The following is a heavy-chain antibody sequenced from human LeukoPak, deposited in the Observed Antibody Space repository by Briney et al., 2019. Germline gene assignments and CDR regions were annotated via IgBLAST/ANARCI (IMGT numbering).Heavy chain of an antibody. D-gene: IGHD4-17*01. CDR1: GGSIGRYY. Sequence: SETLSLTCIVSGGSIGRYYWSWIRQPPGKGLEWIGYIYYSGSTNHNPSLKSRVTMSVDTSKNQFSLTLTSVTAADTAVYYCARGGLRFFDYWGQGTLVTVSS. J-gene: IGHJ4*02. CDR2: IYYSGST. CDR3: ARGGLRFFDY. V-gene: IGHV4-59*01.